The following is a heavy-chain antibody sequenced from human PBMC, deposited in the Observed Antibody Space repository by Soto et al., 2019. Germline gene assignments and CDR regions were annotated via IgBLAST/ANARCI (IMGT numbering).Heavy chain of an antibody. D-gene: IGHD6-6*01. Sequence: QVHLVQSGAEVKKPGASVKVSCKGSGYIFTTYGNTWVRQAPGQGLEWMGWISAHNGNTNYAQKLQGRVTVTRDTSTSTAYMELRNLRSDGTAVYYCARGRDGDYWGQGALVTVSS. CDR1: GYIFTTYG. V-gene: IGHV1-18*01. CDR2: ISAHNGNT. CDR3: ARGRDGDY. J-gene: IGHJ4*02.